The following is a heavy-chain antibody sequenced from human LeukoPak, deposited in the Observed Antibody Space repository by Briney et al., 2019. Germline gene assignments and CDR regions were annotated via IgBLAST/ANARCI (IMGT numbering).Heavy chain of an antibody. CDR3: ARKGYYGSGSYYIDYFDY. Sequence: ASVTVSCKASGGTFISYAISWVRQAPGQGLEWMGRIIPILGIANYAQKFQGRVTITSDKSTRTDYMELSSLRSEDTAVYYCARKGYYGSGSYYIDYFDYWGQGTLVTVSS. D-gene: IGHD3-10*01. V-gene: IGHV1-69*04. CDR2: IIPILGIA. CDR1: GGTFISYA. J-gene: IGHJ4*02.